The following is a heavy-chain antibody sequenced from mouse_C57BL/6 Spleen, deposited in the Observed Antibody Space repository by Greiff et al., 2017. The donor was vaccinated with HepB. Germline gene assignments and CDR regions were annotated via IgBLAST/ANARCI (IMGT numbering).Heavy chain of an antibody. J-gene: IGHJ2*01. CDR1: GFTFSDYY. CDR3: ARGSFYGYDWVDFDY. V-gene: IGHV5-16*01. CDR2: INYDGSST. Sequence: EVMLVESEGGLVQPGSSMKLSCTASGFTFSDYYMAWVRQVPEKGLEWVANINYDGSSTYYLDSLKSRFIISRDNAKNILYLQMSSLKSEDTATYYCARGSFYGYDWVDFDYWGQGTTLTVSS. D-gene: IGHD2-9*01.